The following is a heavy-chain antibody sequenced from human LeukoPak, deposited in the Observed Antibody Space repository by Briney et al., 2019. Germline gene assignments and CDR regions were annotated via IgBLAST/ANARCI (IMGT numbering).Heavy chain of an antibody. D-gene: IGHD5-12*01. V-gene: IGHV1-18*04. CDR2: ISAYNGNT. CDR3: ARDFGGYDGTIVDY. CDR1: GYTFTSYG. Sequence: ASVKVSCKASGYTFTSYGISWVRQAPGQGLEWMGWISAYNGNTNYAQKLQGRVTMTTDTSTSTAYMELRSLRYDDTAVYYCARDFGGYDGTIVDYWGQGTLVTVSS. J-gene: IGHJ4*02.